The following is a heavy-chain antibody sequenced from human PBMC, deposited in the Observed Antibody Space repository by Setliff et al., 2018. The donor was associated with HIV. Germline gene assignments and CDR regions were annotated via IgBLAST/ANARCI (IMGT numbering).Heavy chain of an antibody. J-gene: IGHJ3*02. CDR1: GGSISSGGFY. V-gene: IGHV4-31*03. D-gene: IGHD3-22*01. CDR3: ARLTYYYDTSGPAAAFDI. Sequence: KPSETLSLTCNVSGGSISSGGFYWNWIRQHPGKGLEWIGYIYNSGSTYYSPSLQSRLTISVDTSKNQLSLKLTSVTAADTAVYYCARLTYYYDTSGPAAAFDIWGQGTMVTVSS. CDR2: IYNSGST.